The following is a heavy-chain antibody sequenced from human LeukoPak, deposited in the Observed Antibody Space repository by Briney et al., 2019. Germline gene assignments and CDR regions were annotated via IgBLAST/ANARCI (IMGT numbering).Heavy chain of an antibody. Sequence: SETLSLTCTVSGGSISNYYWSWIRQPPGKGLEWIGYIYYSGSTNYNPSLKSRLTISVDTPKNHFSLRLTSVTAADTAVYYCARYSETCSGGSCFLDYFDYWGQGTLVTVSS. V-gene: IGHV4-59*08. J-gene: IGHJ4*02. CDR1: GGSISNYY. CDR2: IYYSGST. D-gene: IGHD2-15*01. CDR3: ARYSETCSGGSCFLDYFDY.